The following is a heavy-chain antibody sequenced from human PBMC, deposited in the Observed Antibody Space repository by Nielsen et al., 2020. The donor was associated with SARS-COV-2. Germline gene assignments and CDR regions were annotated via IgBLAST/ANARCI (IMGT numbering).Heavy chain of an antibody. J-gene: IGHJ3*02. CDR3: ARDNWRGGAFDI. V-gene: IGHV4-39*07. CDR2: IYYSGST. Sequence: GSLRLSCTVSGGSISSSSYYWGWIRQPPGKGLEWIGSIYYSGSTNYNPSLKSRVTISVDTSKNQFSLKLSSVTAADTAVYYCARDNWRGGAFDIWGQGTMVTVSS. D-gene: IGHD1-20*01. CDR1: GGSISSSSYY.